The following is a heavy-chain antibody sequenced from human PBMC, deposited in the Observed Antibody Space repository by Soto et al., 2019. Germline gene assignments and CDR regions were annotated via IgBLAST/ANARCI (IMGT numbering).Heavy chain of an antibody. CDR2: MNPNSGNT. J-gene: IGHJ6*02. CDR1: GYTFTSYD. Sequence: ASVKVSCKASGYTFTSYDINWVRQATGQGLEWMGWMNPNSGNTGYAQKFQGRVTMTRNTSISTAYMELNSLRAEDTAVYYCARDRTYYGSGSKGMDFWGQGTTVTVSS. V-gene: IGHV1-8*01. CDR3: ARDRTYYGSGSKGMDF. D-gene: IGHD3-10*01.